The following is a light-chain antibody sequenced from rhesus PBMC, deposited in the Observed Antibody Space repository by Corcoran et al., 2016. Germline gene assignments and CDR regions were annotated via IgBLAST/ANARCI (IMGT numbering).Light chain of an antibody. Sequence: DIQMTQSPSSLSASVGDTVTITCRASQSVSSWLDWYQQKPGKAPKLLIFEASSLKSGVPSRFSGSGSGTDFTLTISSLQPEDFATYYCLQFNSSPWTFGQGTKVEIK. V-gene: IGKV1-22*01. J-gene: IGKJ1*01. CDR1: QSVSSW. CDR2: EAS. CDR3: LQFNSSPWT.